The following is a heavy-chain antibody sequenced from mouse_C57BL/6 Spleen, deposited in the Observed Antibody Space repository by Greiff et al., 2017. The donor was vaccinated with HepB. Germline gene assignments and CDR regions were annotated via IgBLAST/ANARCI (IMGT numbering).Heavy chain of an antibody. Sequence: VQLQQPGAELVRPGSSVKLSCKASGYTFTSYWMDWVKQRPGQGLEWIGNIYPSDSETHYNQKFKDKATLTVDKSSSTAYMQLSSLTSEDSAVYYCARSYYGSSYHYWGQGTTLTVSS. D-gene: IGHD1-1*01. J-gene: IGHJ2*01. CDR1: GYTFTSYW. V-gene: IGHV1-61*01. CDR3: ARSYYGSSYHY. CDR2: IYPSDSET.